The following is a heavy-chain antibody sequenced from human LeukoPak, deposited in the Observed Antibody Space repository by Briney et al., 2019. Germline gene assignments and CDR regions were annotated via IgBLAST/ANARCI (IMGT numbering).Heavy chain of an antibody. CDR3: VANGSYYFDDY. J-gene: IGHJ4*02. CDR2: IYHSGRT. D-gene: IGHD2-15*01. Sequence: PSQTLSLTCTVSGASITSSWWSWVRQPPGKGLEWIGEIYHSGRTNYNPSLKSRVIISIDQSNNQFYLDLNSVAAADTAMYHCVANGSYYFDDYWGPGTLVTVSS. CDR1: GASITSSW. V-gene: IGHV4-4*02.